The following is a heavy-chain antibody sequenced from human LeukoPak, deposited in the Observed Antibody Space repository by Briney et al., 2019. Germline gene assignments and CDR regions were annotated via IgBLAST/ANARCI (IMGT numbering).Heavy chain of an antibody. CDR3: ARAPSWNYNRYYYYYVDV. Sequence: ASVKVSCKTSGYTFTNFDINWVRQASGDGREWMGWMNPNSGNTGYAQKFQGRVTITRNTSISTAYMELSSLRSEDTAVYYCARAPSWNYNRYYYYYVDVWGRGTTVTVSS. CDR1: GYTFTNFD. CDR2: MNPNSGNT. D-gene: IGHD1-7*01. J-gene: IGHJ6*03. V-gene: IGHV1-8*03.